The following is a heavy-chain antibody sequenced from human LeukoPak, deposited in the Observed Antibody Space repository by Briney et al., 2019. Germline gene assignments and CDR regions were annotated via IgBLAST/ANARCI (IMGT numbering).Heavy chain of an antibody. D-gene: IGHD3-22*01. J-gene: IGHJ4*02. CDR1: GVSIRTSTYY. CDR2: VSDSGTT. V-gene: IGHV4-61*03. CDR3: ARGYYEPFQS. Sequence: SETLPLTCNVSGVSIRTSTYYWNWIRQSPGKGLEWIGCVSDSGTTKYNPSLKSRVTISVDTSKNHFSLILMSVTAADTAVYYCARGYYEPFQSWGQGTLVTVSS.